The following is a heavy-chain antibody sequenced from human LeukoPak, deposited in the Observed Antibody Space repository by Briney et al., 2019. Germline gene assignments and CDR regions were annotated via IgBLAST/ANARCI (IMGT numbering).Heavy chain of an antibody. CDR2: INPNSGGT. V-gene: IGHV1-2*02. D-gene: IGHD4-23*01. J-gene: IGHJ2*01. CDR1: GYTFTGYH. Sequence: GASVKVSCKASGYTFTGYHMHWVRQAPGQGLDWMGCINPNSGGTNSAQKFQGRVTMTRDTSITTAYMELSRLSSDDTAVYYCARHPGKVTNDWYFDLWGRGTLVTVSS. CDR3: ARHPGKVTNDWYFDL.